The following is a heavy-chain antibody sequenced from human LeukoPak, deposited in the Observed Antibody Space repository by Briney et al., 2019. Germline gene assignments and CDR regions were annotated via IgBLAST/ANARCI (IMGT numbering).Heavy chain of an antibody. Sequence: SQTLSLTCTVSGGSISSGGYYWSWVRQPPGKGLEWIGEIYHSGSTNYNPSLKSRVTISVDKSKNQFSLKLSSVTAADTAVYYCATANLGYGDYRHGFDYWGQGTLVTVSS. J-gene: IGHJ4*02. CDR2: IYHSGST. CDR3: ATANLGYGDYRHGFDY. V-gene: IGHV4-30-2*01. D-gene: IGHD4-17*01. CDR1: GGSISSGGYY.